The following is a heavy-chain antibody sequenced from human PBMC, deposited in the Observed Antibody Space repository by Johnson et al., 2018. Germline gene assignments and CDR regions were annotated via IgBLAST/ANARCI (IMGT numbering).Heavy chain of an antibody. Sequence: QVQLVQSGGGVVQPGRSLRLSCAASGFTFSKFGIHWVRQAPGKGLEWVALISYDGSNKYYADFVKGRFTISRDNSKNTLYLQMNSLRAEDAAGYYCARQVYSSRKDYYYYYGMDVWGQGTTVTVSS. CDR1: GFTFSKFG. J-gene: IGHJ6*02. CDR2: ISYDGSNK. D-gene: IGHD6-13*01. V-gene: IGHV3-30*03. CDR3: ARQVYSSRKDYYYYYGMDV.